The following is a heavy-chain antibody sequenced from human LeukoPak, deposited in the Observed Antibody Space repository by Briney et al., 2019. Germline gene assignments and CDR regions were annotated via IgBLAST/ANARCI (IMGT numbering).Heavy chain of an antibody. CDR3: AKVLGATKSYYYYYGMDV. CDR1: GFTFSSYG. Sequence: PGGSLRLSCAASGFTFSSYGMHWVRQAPGKGLEWVAVISYDGSNKYYADSMKGRFTISRDNSKNTLYLQMNSLRAEDTAVYYCAKVLGATKSYYYYYGMDVWGQGTTVTVSS. D-gene: IGHD1-26*01. J-gene: IGHJ6*02. CDR2: ISYDGSNK. V-gene: IGHV3-30*18.